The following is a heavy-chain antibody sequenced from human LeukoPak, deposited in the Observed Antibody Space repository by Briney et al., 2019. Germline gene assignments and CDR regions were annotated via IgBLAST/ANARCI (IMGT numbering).Heavy chain of an antibody. V-gene: IGHV1-69*01. CDR2: IIPIFGTA. D-gene: IGHD2-15*01. Sequence: SVKVSCKASGGTFSSYAISWVRQAPGQGLEWMGGIIPIFGTANYAQKFQGRVTITADESTSTAYMELSSLRPEDTAVYYCARGGGCSGGFCNDAFDIWGQGTMVTVSS. J-gene: IGHJ3*02. CDR1: GGTFSSYA. CDR3: ARGGGCSGGFCNDAFDI.